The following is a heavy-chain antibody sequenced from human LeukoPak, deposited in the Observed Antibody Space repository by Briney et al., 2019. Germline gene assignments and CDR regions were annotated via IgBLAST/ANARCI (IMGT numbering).Heavy chain of an antibody. D-gene: IGHD2-2*01. CDR3: AREVVVVPAARSGGLDY. CDR2: IYTSGST. CDR1: GGSISNYY. V-gene: IGHV4-4*07. J-gene: IGHJ4*02. Sequence: SETLSLTCTVSGGSISNYYWSWIRQPAGKALEWIGRIYTSGSTNYNPSLKSRVTMSVDTSKNQFSLKLSSVTAADTAVYYCAREVVVVPAARSGGLDYWGQGTLVTVSS.